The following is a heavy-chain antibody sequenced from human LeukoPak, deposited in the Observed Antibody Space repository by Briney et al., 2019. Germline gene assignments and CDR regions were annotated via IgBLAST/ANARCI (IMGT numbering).Heavy chain of an antibody. D-gene: IGHD3-16*01. V-gene: IGHV3-21*01. CDR2: ISSRSSYI. CDR1: GFTFSSNS. J-gene: IGHJ6*04. Sequence: GGSLRLSCAASGFTFSSNSMNWVRQAPGKGLEWVSSISSRSSYIYYADLVKGRFTISRDNAKNSLYLQMNSLRAEDTAVYYCARDWVDVWGKGTTVTVSS. CDR3: ARDWVDV.